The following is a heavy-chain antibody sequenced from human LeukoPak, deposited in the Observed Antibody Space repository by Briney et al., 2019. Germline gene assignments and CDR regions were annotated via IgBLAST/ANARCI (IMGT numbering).Heavy chain of an antibody. V-gene: IGHV3-23*01. D-gene: IGHD4-17*01. Sequence: GGSLRLSCAASGFTFSSYAMSWVRQAPGKGLEWVSAISGSGGSTYYADSVKGRFAISRDNSKNTLYLQMNSLRAEDTAVYYCARTKMTTVTTFFFDYWGQGTLVTVSS. J-gene: IGHJ4*02. CDR3: ARTKMTTVTTFFFDY. CDR1: GFTFSSYA. CDR2: ISGSGGST.